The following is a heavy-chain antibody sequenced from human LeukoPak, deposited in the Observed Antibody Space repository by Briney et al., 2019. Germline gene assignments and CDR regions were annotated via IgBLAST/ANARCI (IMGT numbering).Heavy chain of an antibody. V-gene: IGHV3-33*01. CDR2: IWYDGSNK. D-gene: IGHD2-15*01. CDR1: GFTFSSYG. CDR3: SRPGCVVGTCYPFDS. Sequence: HPGGSLRLSCAASGFTFSSYGMHWVRQAPGKGLEWVAVIWYDGSNKYYADSVKGRFTISRDNAKNSLYLQMSSLRAEDTAVYYCSRPGCVVGTCYPFDSWGQGTLVTVSS. J-gene: IGHJ4*02.